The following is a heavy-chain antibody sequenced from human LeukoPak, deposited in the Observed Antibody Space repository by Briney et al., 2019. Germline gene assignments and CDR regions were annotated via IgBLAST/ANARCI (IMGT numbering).Heavy chain of an antibody. CDR1: GSTFSSYS. D-gene: IGHD1-26*01. Sequence: GGSLRLSCAASGSTFSSYSMNWVRQAPGKGLEWVSSISSSSSYIYYADSVKGRFTISRDNAKNSLYLQMNSLRAEDTAVYYCARDLGGDYFDYWGQGTLVTVSS. V-gene: IGHV3-21*01. CDR2: ISSSSSYI. J-gene: IGHJ4*02. CDR3: ARDLGGDYFDY.